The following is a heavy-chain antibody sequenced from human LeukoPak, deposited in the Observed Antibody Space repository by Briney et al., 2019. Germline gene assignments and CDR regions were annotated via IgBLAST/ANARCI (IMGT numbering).Heavy chain of an antibody. V-gene: IGHV1-2*06. J-gene: IGHJ6*02. CDR3: ARENCSSTSCHPYYYYGMDV. CDR1: GYTFTGYY. D-gene: IGHD2-2*01. CDR2: INPNSGGT. Sequence: ASVKVSCKASGYTFTGYYMHWVRQAPGQGLEWMGRINPNSGGTNYAQKFQGRVTMTRDTSISTAYMELSRLRSDDTAVYYCARENCSSTSCHPYYYYGMDVWGQGTTVTVPS.